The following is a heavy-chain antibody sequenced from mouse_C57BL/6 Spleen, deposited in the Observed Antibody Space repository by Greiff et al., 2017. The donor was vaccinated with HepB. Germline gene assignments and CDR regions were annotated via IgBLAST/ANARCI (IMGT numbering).Heavy chain of an antibody. J-gene: IGHJ4*01. D-gene: IGHD1-2*01. CDR1: GFTFSDYG. CDR2: ISSGSSTI. CDR3: ARRELRPYYYAMDY. Sequence: VQLQQSGGGLVKPGGSLKLSCAASGFTFSDYGMHWVSQAPEKGLEWVAYISSGSSTIYYADTVKGRFTISIDNAKNTMFLQMTSRRSVDTAMAYCARRELRPYYYAMDYWGQGTSVTVSS. V-gene: IGHV5-17*01.